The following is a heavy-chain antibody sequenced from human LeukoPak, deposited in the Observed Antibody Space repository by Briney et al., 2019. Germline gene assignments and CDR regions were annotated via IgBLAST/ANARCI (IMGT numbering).Heavy chain of an antibody. CDR1: GFTFSSYG. CDR3: AKDLGPNSSSWYYFDY. V-gene: IGHV3-33*06. Sequence: PGGSLRLSCAASGFTFSSYGTHWVRQAPGKGLEWVAVIWYDGSNKYYADSVKGRFTISRDNSKNTLYLQMNSLRAEDTAVYYCAKDLGPNSSSWYYFDYWGQGTLVTVSS. J-gene: IGHJ4*02. CDR2: IWYDGSNK. D-gene: IGHD6-13*01.